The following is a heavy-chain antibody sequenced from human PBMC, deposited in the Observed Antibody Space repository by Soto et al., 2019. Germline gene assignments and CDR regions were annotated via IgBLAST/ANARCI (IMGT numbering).Heavy chain of an antibody. J-gene: IGHJ4*02. CDR1: GGSFSGYY. Sequence: PSETLSLTCAVYGGSFSGYYWSWIRQPPGKGLEWIGEINHSGSTNYNPSLKSRVTISVDTSKNQFSLKLSSVTAADTAVYYCAREAEQLDPGLYYFDYWGQGTLVTVSS. CDR3: AREAEQLDPGLYYFDY. D-gene: IGHD6-13*01. CDR2: INHSGST. V-gene: IGHV4-34*01.